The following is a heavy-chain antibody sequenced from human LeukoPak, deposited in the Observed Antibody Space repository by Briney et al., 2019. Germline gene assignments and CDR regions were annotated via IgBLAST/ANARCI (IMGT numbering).Heavy chain of an antibody. J-gene: IGHJ4*02. D-gene: IGHD3-10*01. CDR2: IYYNGRT. V-gene: IGHV4-39*01. CDR3: ARLKDYYGSGNYYNYPHYFDY. Sequence: GSLRLSCAASGFTLSSYSMNWVRQAPGKGLEWIGSIYYNGRTYYNPSLKSRVTISADTSKNQFSLKVSSVTAADTAVYYCARLKDYYGSGNYYNYPHYFDYWGQGTLVTVSS. CDR1: GFTLSSYSMN.